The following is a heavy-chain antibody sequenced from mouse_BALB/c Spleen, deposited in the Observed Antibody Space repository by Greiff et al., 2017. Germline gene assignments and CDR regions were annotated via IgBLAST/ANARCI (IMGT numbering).Heavy chain of an antibody. CDR1: GFTFSSYG. CDR3: AREGYYLAY. CDR2: INSNGGST. D-gene: IGHD2-3*01. V-gene: IGHV5-6-3*01. J-gene: IGHJ3*01. Sequence: EVKLMESGGGLVQPGGSLKLSCAASGFTFSSYGMSWVRQTPDKRLELVATINSNGGSTYYPDSVKGRFTISRDNAKNTLYLQMSSLKSEDTAMYYCAREGYYLAYWGQGTLVTVSA.